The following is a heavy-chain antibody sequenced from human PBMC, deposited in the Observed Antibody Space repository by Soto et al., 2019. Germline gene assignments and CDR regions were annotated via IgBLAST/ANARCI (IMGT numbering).Heavy chain of an antibody. D-gene: IGHD3-22*01. V-gene: IGHV3-48*02. CDR2: ISSSSSTI. CDR1: GFTFSSYA. Sequence: PGGSLRLSCAASGFTFSSYAMSWVRQAPGKGLEWVSYISSSSSTIYYADSVKGRFTISRDNAKNSLYLQMNSLRDEDTAVYYCARGSPQYYYDSSGPILDYWGQGTLVTVSS. CDR3: ARGSPQYYYDSSGPILDY. J-gene: IGHJ4*02.